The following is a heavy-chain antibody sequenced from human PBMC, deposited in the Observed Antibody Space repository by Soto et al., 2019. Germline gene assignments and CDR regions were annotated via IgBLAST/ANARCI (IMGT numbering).Heavy chain of an antibody. CDR1: GFSFRNSA. V-gene: IGHV3-30-3*01. J-gene: IGHJ5*02. D-gene: IGHD4-4*01. CDR2: ISFDGYNK. Sequence: QVQLVESGGGVVQPGRSLRLSCVASGFSFRNSAMHWVRQAPGKGLEWVAMISFDGYNKYHAESVRGRFTISRDNPKSTRYLQMNILRAEDTAVYFCARDVSPHSNPSWLDPWGQGTLVTVAS. CDR3: ARDVSPHSNPSWLDP.